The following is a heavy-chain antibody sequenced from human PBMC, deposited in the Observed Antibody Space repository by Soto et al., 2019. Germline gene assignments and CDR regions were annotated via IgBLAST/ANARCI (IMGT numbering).Heavy chain of an antibody. D-gene: IGHD2-2*01. Sequence: PGGSLRLSCAASGFAFSTYPMSWVRQAPGKGLECISLISGTGVPTLYAESVKGRFSVSRDNSKDTLFLEMNNLRVDDTAIYYCAKSFCSSSSCFFLWVDPWGPGTLVTVSS. CDR2: ISGTGVPT. J-gene: IGHJ5*02. CDR3: AKSFCSSSSCFFLWVDP. CDR1: GFAFSTYP. V-gene: IGHV3-23*01.